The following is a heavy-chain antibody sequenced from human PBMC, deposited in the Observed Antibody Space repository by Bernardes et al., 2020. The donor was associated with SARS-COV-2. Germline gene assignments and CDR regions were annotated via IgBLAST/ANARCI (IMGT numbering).Heavy chain of an antibody. CDR3: ARERRWYNWNYVDY. CDR1: GLTLSGHS. CDR2: ISSSSSTI. J-gene: IGHJ4*02. D-gene: IGHD1-20*01. V-gene: IGHV3-48*01. Sequence: GGSLRLSCAASGLTLSGHSMNWVRQAPGKGLEWVSHISSSSSTIYYADSVKGRFTISRDNAENSLYLQMNSLRADDTAVYYCARERRWYNWNYVDYWGQGTLVTVSS.